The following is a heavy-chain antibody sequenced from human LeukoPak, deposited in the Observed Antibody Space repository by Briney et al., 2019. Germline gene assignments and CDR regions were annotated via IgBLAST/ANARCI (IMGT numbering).Heavy chain of an antibody. V-gene: IGHV3-48*03. Sequence: GGSLRLSCAASGFTFSNYEMHWVRQAPGKGLEWVSYISSSGSDIYYADSVKGRFTISRDNAKNSLYLHMNSLRAEDTAVYYCARDLGYSYGPWDYWGQGTLVTVSS. CDR1: GFTFSNYE. CDR2: ISSSGSDI. D-gene: IGHD5-18*01. J-gene: IGHJ4*02. CDR3: ARDLGYSYGPWDY.